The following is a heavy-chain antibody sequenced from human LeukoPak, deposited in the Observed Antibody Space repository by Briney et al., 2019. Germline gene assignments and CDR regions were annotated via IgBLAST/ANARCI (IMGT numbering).Heavy chain of an antibody. V-gene: IGHV3-30*01. CDR1: GFIFSSYA. D-gene: IGHD3-10*01. J-gene: IGHJ6*03. CDR3: ARGMSYYGPGNYRYMDL. Sequence: ERSLRLSCAASGFIFSSYAMHWVRQAPGKGLEGVAVMSSDGGNKLYADSVNGRITISRDNSKNMVFLQMNSLRHEDTAVYYCARGMSYYGPGNYRYMDLWGKGTTVIVSS. CDR2: MSSDGGNK.